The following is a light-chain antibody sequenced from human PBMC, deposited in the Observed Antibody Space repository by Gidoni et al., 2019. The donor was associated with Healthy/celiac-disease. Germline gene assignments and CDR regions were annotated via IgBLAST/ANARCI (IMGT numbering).Light chain of an antibody. Sequence: EMVLTQSPGTLSLSPGESATLSCMSSQSVSSSYLAWYQQKPGQAPRRLIYGASSRATGIPDRFSGSGSGTDFTLTISRLEPEDFAVYYFQQYGSSPVTFGPGTKVDIK. J-gene: IGKJ3*01. V-gene: IGKV3-20*01. CDR3: QQYGSSPVT. CDR2: GAS. CDR1: QSVSSSY.